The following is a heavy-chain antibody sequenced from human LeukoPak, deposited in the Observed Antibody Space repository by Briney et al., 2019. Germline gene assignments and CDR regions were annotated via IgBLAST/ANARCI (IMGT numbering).Heavy chain of an antibody. D-gene: IGHD1-26*01. V-gene: IGHV4-61*02. Sequence: SETLSLTCTVSGGSISSGSYYWTWHRQPAGKTLEWIGRIHTSGSTNYNPSLKSRVTISGDTSKNQFSLKVGSVTAADTAVYYCARGNKDGIIVSRFDYWGQGTLATVSS. CDR3: ARGNKDGIIVSRFDY. J-gene: IGHJ4*02. CDR1: GGSISSGSYY. CDR2: IHTSGST.